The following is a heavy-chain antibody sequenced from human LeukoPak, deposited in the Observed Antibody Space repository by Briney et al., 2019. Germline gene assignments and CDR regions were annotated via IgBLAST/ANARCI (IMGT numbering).Heavy chain of an antibody. CDR1: GYTFTNYG. Sequence: ASVKVSCKASGYTFTNYGISWVRQAPGQGLEWMGWISAYNGNTKYAQKFQGRATMTTETSTSTAYMELRSLRSDDTAFYYCAWTYHDSSGKSNWFEPWGQGTLVTVSS. V-gene: IGHV1-18*01. D-gene: IGHD3-22*01. CDR3: AWTYHDSSGKSNWFEP. CDR2: ISAYNGNT. J-gene: IGHJ5*02.